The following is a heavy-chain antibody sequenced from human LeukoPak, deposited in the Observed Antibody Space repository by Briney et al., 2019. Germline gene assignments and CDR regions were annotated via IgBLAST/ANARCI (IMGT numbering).Heavy chain of an antibody. V-gene: IGHV4-61*05. CDR1: RGSISGSIRRYY. CDR3: ARIPLGYSGAYYFDY. Sequence: PSETLSLTCTVSRGSISGSIRRYYWRWLRQPPGKGLEWIGYISSSGSVNDNPSLRSRVTISVDTSKNQFFLNLSSVSAADTAVYYCARIPLGYSGAYYFDYWGQGTLVTVSP. D-gene: IGHD5-12*01. CDR2: ISSSGSV. J-gene: IGHJ4*02.